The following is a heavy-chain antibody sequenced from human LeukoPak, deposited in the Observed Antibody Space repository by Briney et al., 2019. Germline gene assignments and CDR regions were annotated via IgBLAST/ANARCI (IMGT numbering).Heavy chain of an antibody. D-gene: IGHD1-26*01. CDR1: GGSISNGNW. V-gene: IGHV4-4*02. CDR2: IYRTGSA. J-gene: IGHJ4*02. Sequence: SGTLSLTCGVSGGSISNGNWWRWVRQPPGKGLEWIGEIYRTGSANYNPSLKSRVTISVDKSKNQFSLSLNSVTAADTAVYYCVRCGSYCLDYWGQGTLVTVSS. CDR3: VRCGSYCLDY.